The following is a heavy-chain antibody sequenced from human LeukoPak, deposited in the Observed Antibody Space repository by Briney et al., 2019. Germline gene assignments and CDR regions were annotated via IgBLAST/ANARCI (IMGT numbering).Heavy chain of an antibody. J-gene: IGHJ6*03. D-gene: IGHD3-3*01. V-gene: IGHV4-30-2*01. CDR2: IYHSGST. Sequence: PSETLSLTCTVSGGSISSGGYYWSWIRQPPGKGLEWIGYIYHSGSTYYNPSLKSRVTISVDRSKNQFSLKLSSVTAADTAVYYCARVFFYYMDVWGKGTTVTISS. CDR3: ARVFFYYMDV. CDR1: GGSISSGGYY.